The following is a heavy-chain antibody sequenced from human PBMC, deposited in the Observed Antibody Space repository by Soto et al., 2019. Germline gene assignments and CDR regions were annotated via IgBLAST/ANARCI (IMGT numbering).Heavy chain of an antibody. CDR2: SSGSGGST. CDR1: GFTFSSYA. V-gene: IGHV3-23*01. J-gene: IGHJ4*02. Sequence: EVQLLESGGGLVQPGGSLRLSCAASGFTFSSYAMSWVRQAPGKGLEWVSASSGSGGSTYYADSVKGRFTISRDNSKNTLYLQMNSLRAEDTAVYYCTKELSSPTVAGTFSGGFEGDYWGQGTLVTVSS. CDR3: TKELSSPTVAGTFSGGFEGDY. D-gene: IGHD6-19*01.